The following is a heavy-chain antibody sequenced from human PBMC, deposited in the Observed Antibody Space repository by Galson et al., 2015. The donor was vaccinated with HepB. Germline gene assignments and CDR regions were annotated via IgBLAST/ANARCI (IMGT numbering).Heavy chain of an antibody. V-gene: IGHV3-30-3*01. CDR2: ISYDGSNK. CDR1: GFTFRSYA. CDR3: ARDSGGGSSRWPSEYFQY. J-gene: IGHJ1*01. D-gene: IGHD6-13*01. Sequence: SLRLSCAASGFTFRSYAMNWVRQAPGKGLEWVAVISYDGSNKYYADSVKGRFTISRDNSESTLYLQMNSLRPEDTALYYCARDSGGGSSRWPSEYFQYWGQGTLVTVSS.